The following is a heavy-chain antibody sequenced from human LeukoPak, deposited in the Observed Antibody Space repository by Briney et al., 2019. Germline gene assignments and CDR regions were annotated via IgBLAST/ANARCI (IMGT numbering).Heavy chain of an antibody. CDR2: MYYSGST. Sequence: PSETLSLTCTVSGGSISASGYYSAWIRQPPWKGLQWIGSMYYSGSTYYNPSIRSRVTIYVDASKNQFSLKLSSMTAADTAVYYCARHLHNQGISWGQGTLVTVSS. V-gene: IGHV4-39*01. CDR1: GGSISASGYY. J-gene: IGHJ4*02. CDR3: ARHLHNQGIS. D-gene: IGHD1-14*01.